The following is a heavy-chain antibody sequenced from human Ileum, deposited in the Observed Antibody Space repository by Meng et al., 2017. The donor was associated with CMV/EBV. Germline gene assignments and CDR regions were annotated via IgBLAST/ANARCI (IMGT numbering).Heavy chain of an antibody. J-gene: IGHJ1*01. Sequence: VQLVQSGAGVKKPGASVKVSCQASGSTFTGYYMNWVRQAPGQGLEWMGWIDPNSGGTNYAQKFQGRVTMTRDTSISTAYMELSRLKSDDAAVYYCARGGKQWLGGAWEASFQHWGQGTLVTVSS. D-gene: IGHD6-19*01. CDR1: GSTFTGYY. CDR3: ARGGKQWLGGAWEASFQH. CDR2: IDPNSGGT. V-gene: IGHV1-2*02.